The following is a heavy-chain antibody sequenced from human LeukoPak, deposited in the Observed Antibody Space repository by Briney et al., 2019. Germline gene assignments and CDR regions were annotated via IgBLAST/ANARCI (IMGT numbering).Heavy chain of an antibody. CDR1: SGPIRSGGYY. J-gene: IGHJ4*02. CDR2: IYYSGTT. CDR3: ASSGGRYSYGYGPWDFDY. Sequence: TPSETLSLTCTVSSGPIRSGGYYWSWIRQHPGNGLEWIGSIYYSGTTYYNPSLKGRITISLDTSKNQFSLNLNSVTAADTAVYYCASSGGRYSYGYGPWDFDYWGQGTLVTVSS. D-gene: IGHD5-18*01. V-gene: IGHV4-31*03.